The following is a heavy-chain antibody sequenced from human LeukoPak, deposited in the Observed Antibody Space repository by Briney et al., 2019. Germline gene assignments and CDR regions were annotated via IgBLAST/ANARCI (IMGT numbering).Heavy chain of an antibody. CDR3: VKGPYYYGSGSYARLVY. V-gene: IGHV3-64D*06. CDR2: ISSNGGST. D-gene: IGHD3-10*01. CDR1: GFTFSSYA. J-gene: IGHJ4*02. Sequence: PGGSLRLSCSASGFTFSSYAMHWVRQAPGKGLEYVSAISSNGGSTYYADSVKGRFTISRDNSKNTLYLQMSSLRAEDTAVYYCVKGPYYYGSGSYARLVYWGQGTLVTVSS.